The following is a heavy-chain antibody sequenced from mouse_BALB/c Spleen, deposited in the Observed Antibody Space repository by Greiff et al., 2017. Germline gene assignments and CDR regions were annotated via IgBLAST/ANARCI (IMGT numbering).Heavy chain of an antibody. CDR3: ARRRYDGMDY. Sequence: VQRVESGPGLVAPSQSLSITCTVSRFSLTSYGVHWVRQPPGKGLEWLGVIWAGGSTNYNSALMSRLSISKDNSKSQVFLKMNSLQTDDTAMYYCARRRYDGMDYWGQGTSVTVSS. CDR1: RFSLTSYG. CDR2: IWAGGST. D-gene: IGHD2-14*01. J-gene: IGHJ4*01. V-gene: IGHV2-9*02.